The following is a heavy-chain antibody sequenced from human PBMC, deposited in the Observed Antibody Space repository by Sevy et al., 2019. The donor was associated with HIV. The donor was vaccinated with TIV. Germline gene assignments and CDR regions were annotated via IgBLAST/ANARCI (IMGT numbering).Heavy chain of an antibody. CDR1: GYTFTSYG. Sequence: ASVKVSCKASGYTFTSYGISWVRQAPGQGLEWMGWISAYNGNTNYAQKLQGRVTMTTDTSTSTAYMELRRLRSDDTAVYYCARSKGSSSWANWFDPWGQGTLVTVSS. CDR3: ARSKGSSSWANWFDP. D-gene: IGHD6-13*01. J-gene: IGHJ5*02. CDR2: ISAYNGNT. V-gene: IGHV1-18*04.